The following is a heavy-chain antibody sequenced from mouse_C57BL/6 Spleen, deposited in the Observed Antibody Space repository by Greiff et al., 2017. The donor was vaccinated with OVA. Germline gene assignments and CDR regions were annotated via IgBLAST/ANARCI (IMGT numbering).Heavy chain of an antibody. CDR1: GYTFTSYW. J-gene: IGHJ2*01. V-gene: IGHV1-64*01. CDR2: IHPNSGST. Sequence: QVQLQQPGAELVKPGASVKLSCKASGYTFTSYWMHWVKQRPGQGLEWIGMIHPNSGSTNYNEKFKSKATLTVDKSSSTAYMQLGSLTSEDSAVYYCARPHWDAYFDYWGQGTTLTVSS. D-gene: IGHD4-1*01. CDR3: ARPHWDAYFDY.